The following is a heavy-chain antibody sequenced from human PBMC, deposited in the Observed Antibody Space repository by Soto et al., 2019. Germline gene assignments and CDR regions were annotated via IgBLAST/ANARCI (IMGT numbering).Heavy chain of an antibody. CDR1: GGTFSTYA. Sequence: QVQLVQSGAEVKKPGSSAKVSCKASGGTFSTYAITWVRQAPGQGFEWMGGVIPLFNTPDYAQKFQGRLTITADESTSTVYLELSGLSSEDPAVYFCVLASKWELLGYFYGMDVWGQGTTVTVSS. J-gene: IGHJ6*02. V-gene: IGHV1-69*01. CDR3: VLASKWELLGYFYGMDV. D-gene: IGHD1-26*01. CDR2: VIPLFNTP.